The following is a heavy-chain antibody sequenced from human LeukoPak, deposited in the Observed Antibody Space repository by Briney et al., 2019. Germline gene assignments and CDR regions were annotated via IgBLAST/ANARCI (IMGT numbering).Heavy chain of an antibody. Sequence: SETLSLTCAVYGGSFSNYCWSWIRQPPGKGLEWIGEINHSGSTNYNPSLKSRVTISIDTSKNQFSLKLSSVTAADTAMYYCTRGAFYHDTSGLERVWYFDYWGQGTLVTVSS. CDR2: INHSGST. V-gene: IGHV4-34*01. D-gene: IGHD3-22*01. CDR1: GGSFSNYC. J-gene: IGHJ4*02. CDR3: TRGAFYHDTSGLERVWYFDY.